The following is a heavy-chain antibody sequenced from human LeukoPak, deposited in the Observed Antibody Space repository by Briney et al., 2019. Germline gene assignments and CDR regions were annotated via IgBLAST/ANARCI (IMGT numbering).Heavy chain of an antibody. CDR2: IHYSGST. CDR3: ATPRTGECICYYYCMDV. CDR1: GGSISSYY. V-gene: IGHV4-59*01. J-gene: IGHJ6*02. D-gene: IGHD7-27*01. Sequence: PSETLSLTCTVSGGSISSYYWSWVRQPPGKGLEWIGYIHYSGSTDYNPSLKSRVTISVHTSKNQFSLKLSSVTAADTAVYYCATPRTGECICYYYCMDVWGQGTTVTVSS.